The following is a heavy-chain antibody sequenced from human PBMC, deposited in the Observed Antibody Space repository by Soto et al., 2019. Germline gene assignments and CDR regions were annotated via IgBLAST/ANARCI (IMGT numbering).Heavy chain of an antibody. D-gene: IGHD2-21*01. J-gene: IGHJ4*02. Sequence: QVQLVQSGAEVKKPGASVKVSCKASGYTFTSYYMHWVRQAPGQGLEWMGIINPSGGSTSYAQKCQGRVTMTRDTSTSTVYMELSSLRSEDTAVYYCARSYGGEKSCDYWGQGTLVTVSS. CDR1: GYTFTSYY. V-gene: IGHV1-46*01. CDR3: ARSYGGEKSCDY. CDR2: INPSGGST.